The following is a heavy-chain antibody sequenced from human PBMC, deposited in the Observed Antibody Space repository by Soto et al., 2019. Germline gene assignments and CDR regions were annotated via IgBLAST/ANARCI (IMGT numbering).Heavy chain of an antibody. CDR1: GDTFTTYD. J-gene: IGHJ4*02. V-gene: IGHV1-8*01. CDR3: ARGRASGSYYLLDY. Sequence: ASVKVSCKASGDTFTTYDINWVRQATGHGLEWMGWINPNSGNIGYAQRFQGRVTMARDTAIRTAYMEVSSLRSDDTAVYYCARGRASGSYYLLDYWGQGTLVTVSS. CDR2: INPNSGNI. D-gene: IGHD3-10*01.